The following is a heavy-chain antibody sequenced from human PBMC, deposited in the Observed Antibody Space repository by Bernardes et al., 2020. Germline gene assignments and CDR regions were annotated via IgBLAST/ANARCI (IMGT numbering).Heavy chain of an antibody. Sequence: ASVKVSCKASGYTFTSYDINWVRQATGQGLEWMGWMNPNSGNTGYAQKFQGRVTMTRNTSISTAYMELSSLRSEDTAVYYCARGMGIAAAGSWFDPWVQGTLVTVSS. CDR3: ARGMGIAAAGSWFDP. D-gene: IGHD6-13*01. V-gene: IGHV1-8*01. J-gene: IGHJ5*02. CDR1: GYTFTSYD. CDR2: MNPNSGNT.